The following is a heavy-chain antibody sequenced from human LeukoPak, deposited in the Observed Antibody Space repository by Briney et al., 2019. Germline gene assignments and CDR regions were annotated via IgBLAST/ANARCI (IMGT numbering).Heavy chain of an antibody. CDR3: ATPGYSSGWYKN. CDR2: IYYSGST. D-gene: IGHD6-19*01. CDR1: GGSISSYY. V-gene: IGHV4-59*01. Sequence: SETLSLTCTVSGGSISSYYWSWIRQPPGKGLEWIGYIYYSGSTNYNPSLKSRVTISVDTSKNQFSLKLSSVTAADTAVYYCATPGYSSGWYKNWGQGTLVTVSS. J-gene: IGHJ4*02.